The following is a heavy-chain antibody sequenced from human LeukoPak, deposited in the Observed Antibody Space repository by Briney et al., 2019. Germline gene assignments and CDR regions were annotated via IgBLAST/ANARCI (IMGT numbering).Heavy chain of an antibody. CDR2: ISGSGDST. Sequence: PGGSLRLSCAASGFTFSSYAVSWVRQAPGKGLEWVSAISGSGDSTYYADSVKGRFTISRDNSKNTLFLQMNSLRAEDTAVYYCAKAGRAPTDFWSDYYTYYYGLDVWGQGTTVTVSS. CDR1: GFTFSSYA. CDR3: AKAGRAPTDFWSDYYTYYYGLDV. V-gene: IGHV3-23*01. J-gene: IGHJ6*02. D-gene: IGHD3-3*01.